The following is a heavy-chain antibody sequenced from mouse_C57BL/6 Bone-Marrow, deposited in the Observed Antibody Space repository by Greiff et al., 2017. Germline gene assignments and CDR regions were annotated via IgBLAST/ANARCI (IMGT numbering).Heavy chain of an antibody. Sequence: QVQLQQPGAELVMPGASVKLSCKASGYTFTSYWMHWVKQRPGQGLEWIGEIDPSDSYTNYNQKFKGKSTVTLDKSSSTAYMQLSSLTSEDSAVYYCAGGVYYFDYWCQGTTLTVSS. CDR2: IDPSDSYT. CDR3: AGGVYYFDY. CDR1: GYTFTSYW. J-gene: IGHJ2*01. V-gene: IGHV1-69*01.